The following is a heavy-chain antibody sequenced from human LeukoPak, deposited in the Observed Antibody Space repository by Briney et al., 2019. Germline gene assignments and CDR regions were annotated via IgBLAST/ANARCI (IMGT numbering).Heavy chain of an antibody. J-gene: IGHJ5*02. CDR3: ARAGWYCSGGSCLVDWFDP. V-gene: IGHV1-2*02. Sequence: ASVKVSCTASGYTFTGYYMHWVRQAPGQGLEWMGWINPNSGGTNYAQKFQGRVTMTRDTSISTAYMELSRLRSDDTAVYYCARAGWYCSGGSCLVDWFDPWGQGTLVTVSS. CDR2: INPNSGGT. D-gene: IGHD2-15*01. CDR1: GYTFTGYY.